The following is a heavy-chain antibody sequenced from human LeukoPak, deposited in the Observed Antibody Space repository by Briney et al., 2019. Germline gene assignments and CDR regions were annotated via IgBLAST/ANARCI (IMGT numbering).Heavy chain of an antibody. V-gene: IGHV4-30-2*01. Sequence: SETLSLTCAVAGGSISSGGYSWSWIRQPPGKGLEWIGYIYHSGSTYYNPSLKSRVTISVDRSKNQCSLKLSSVTAADTAVYYCARGGDGYDSSGKDDAFDIWGQGTMVTVSS. CDR1: GGSISSGGYS. D-gene: IGHD3-22*01. CDR2: IYHSGST. J-gene: IGHJ3*02. CDR3: ARGGDGYDSSGKDDAFDI.